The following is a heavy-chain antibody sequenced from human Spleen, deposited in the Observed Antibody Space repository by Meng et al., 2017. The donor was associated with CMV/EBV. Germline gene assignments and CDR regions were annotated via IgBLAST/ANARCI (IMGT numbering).Heavy chain of an antibody. Sequence: FTFSDYYMSSVRQAPGKGLEWVSHISTSGSTRYYADSVKGRFTISRDNADNSLYLQMNSLRAEDTAIYYCARGAYTVPSFAEGRCDPWGQGILVTVSS. CDR2: ISTSGSTR. CDR3: ARGAYTVPSFAEGRCDP. J-gene: IGHJ5*02. V-gene: IGHV3-11*01. CDR1: FTFSDYY. D-gene: IGHD2-2*01.